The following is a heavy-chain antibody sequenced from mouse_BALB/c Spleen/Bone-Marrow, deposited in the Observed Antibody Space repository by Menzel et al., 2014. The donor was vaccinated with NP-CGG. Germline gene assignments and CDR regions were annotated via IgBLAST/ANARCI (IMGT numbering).Heavy chain of an antibody. CDR3: ARHAYYDQTEVSFVY. Sequence: DVMLVESGGGLVKPGGSLKLSCAASGFTFSNYGMSWVRQTPEKRLEWVATISGGGSYTFYSDSVKGGFTISIDNAKNNLYLQLSSLRSEDTALYYCARHAYYDQTEVSFVYWGQGTLVTVSA. D-gene: IGHD2-4*01. CDR1: GFTFSNYG. CDR2: ISGGGSYT. V-gene: IGHV5-9-2*01. J-gene: IGHJ3*01.